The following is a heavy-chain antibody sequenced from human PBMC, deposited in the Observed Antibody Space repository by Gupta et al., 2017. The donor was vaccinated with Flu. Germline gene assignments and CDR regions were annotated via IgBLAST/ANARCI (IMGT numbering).Heavy chain of an antibody. CDR3: ARISYYDIHLDY. J-gene: IGHJ4*02. CDR1: GFSLNNAEVG. Sequence: QVTLKESGPVLVKPPATLTLTCTVSGFSLNNAEVGVSWIRQPPGKALEWLAHFFSTDEKSYSASLRNRLTISRDTSKGQVFLTMTNMDPLDTATYFCARISYYDIHLDYWGQGTLVTVSS. V-gene: IGHV2-26*01. CDR2: FFSTDEK. D-gene: IGHD3-9*01.